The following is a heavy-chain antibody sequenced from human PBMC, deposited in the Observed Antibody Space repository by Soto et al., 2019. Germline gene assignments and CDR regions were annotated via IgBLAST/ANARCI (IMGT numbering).Heavy chain of an antibody. D-gene: IGHD6-19*01. Sequence: SVKVSCKASGGTFSSYTISWVRQAPGQGLEWMGRIIPILGIANYAQKLQGRVTMTADTSTSTAYMELRSLRSDDTAVYYCARGSSGWWENWFDPWGQGTLVTVSS. J-gene: IGHJ5*02. CDR2: IIPILGIA. CDR3: ARGSSGWWENWFDP. CDR1: GGTFSSYT. V-gene: IGHV1-69*02.